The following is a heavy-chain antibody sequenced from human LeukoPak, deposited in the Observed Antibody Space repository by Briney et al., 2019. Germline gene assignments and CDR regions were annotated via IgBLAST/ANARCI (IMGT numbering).Heavy chain of an antibody. D-gene: IGHD2-2*01. J-gene: IGHJ4*02. V-gene: IGHV1-69*13. Sequence: ASVKVSCKASGGTFSSYAISWVRQAPGQGLEWMGGIIPIFGTANYAQKFQGRVTITADESTSTAYMELSSLRSEDTAVYYCARGPSGSAAMLDYFDYWGQGTLVTVSS. CDR1: GGTFSSYA. CDR3: ARGPSGSAAMLDYFDY. CDR2: IIPIFGTA.